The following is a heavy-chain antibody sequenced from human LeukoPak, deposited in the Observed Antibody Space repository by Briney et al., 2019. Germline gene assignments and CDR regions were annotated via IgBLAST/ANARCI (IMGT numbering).Heavy chain of an antibody. Sequence: GESLKISCKGSGYSFTTYWIGWVRQISGKGLEWMGMIHPSDSDTRYSPSFQGQVTISADKSISTAYLQWSSLKASDTAMYYCARHLYYGSGSLGFPLDYWGQGTLVTVSS. J-gene: IGHJ4*02. D-gene: IGHD3-10*01. CDR3: ARHLYYGSGSLGFPLDY. CDR2: IHPSDSDT. CDR1: GYSFTTYW. V-gene: IGHV5-51*01.